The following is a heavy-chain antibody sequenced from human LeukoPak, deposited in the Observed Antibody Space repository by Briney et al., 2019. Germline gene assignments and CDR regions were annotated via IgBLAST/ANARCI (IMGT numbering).Heavy chain of an antibody. Sequence: ASVKVSCKASGYTFTSYGISWVRQAPGQGLEWIGWISAYNGNTNYAQKFQGRVTMTTDTSTSTAYMELRSLRSDDTAVYYCARDIFYGDYPSDAFDIWGQGTMVTVSS. CDR2: ISAYNGNT. V-gene: IGHV1-18*01. CDR1: GYTFTSYG. CDR3: ARDIFYGDYPSDAFDI. J-gene: IGHJ3*02. D-gene: IGHD4-17*01.